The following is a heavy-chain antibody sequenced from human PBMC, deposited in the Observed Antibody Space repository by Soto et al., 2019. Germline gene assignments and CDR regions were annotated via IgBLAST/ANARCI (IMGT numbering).Heavy chain of an antibody. V-gene: IGHV3-30-3*01. CDR2: ISYDGSNK. CDR3: ARDRTIAAPGVYWYFDL. J-gene: IGHJ2*01. Sequence: GGSLRLSCAASGFTFSSYAMHWVRQAPGKGLEWVALISYDGSNKYYADSVKGRFTISRDNSKNTLYLQMNSLRADDTAVYYCARDRTIAAPGVYWYFDLWGRGTLVTVSS. D-gene: IGHD6-6*01. CDR1: GFTFSSYA.